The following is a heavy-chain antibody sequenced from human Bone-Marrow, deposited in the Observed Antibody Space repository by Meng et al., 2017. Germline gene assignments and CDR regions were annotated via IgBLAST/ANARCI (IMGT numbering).Heavy chain of an antibody. J-gene: IGHJ6*02. CDR3: ARGPPTIVLMVYASYYYYGMDV. CDR1: GYTFTGYY. CDR2: INPNSGGT. V-gene: IGHV1-2*06. Sequence: ASVKVSCKASGYTFTGYYMHWVRQAPGQGLEWMGRINPNSGGTNYAQKFQGRVTMTRDTSISTAYMELGRLRSDDTAVYYCARGPPTIVLMVYASYYYYGMDVWGQGTTVTVSS. D-gene: IGHD2-8*01.